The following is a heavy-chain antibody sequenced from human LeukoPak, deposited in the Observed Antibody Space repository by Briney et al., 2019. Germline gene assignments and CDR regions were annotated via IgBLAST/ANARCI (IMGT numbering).Heavy chain of an antibody. CDR1: GYTFTDFG. J-gene: IGHJ4*02. D-gene: IGHD3-16*01. V-gene: IGHV1-18*01. Sequence: ASVKVSCKTSGYTFTDFGITWVRQAPGQGLEWVGWINTKTGQINLARKLQGRVTMTTDTYTRTAYMELRSLRSDDTAVYFCARDIAYDVDYWGPGTLVTVSS. CDR3: ARDIAYDVDY. CDR2: INTKTGQI.